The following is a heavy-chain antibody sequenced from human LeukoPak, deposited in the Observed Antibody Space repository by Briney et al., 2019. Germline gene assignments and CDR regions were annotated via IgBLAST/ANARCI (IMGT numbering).Heavy chain of an antibody. D-gene: IGHD3-10*01. V-gene: IGHV1-2*02. CDR2: IDPNSGGT. CDR3: ARASSGLPYIDY. J-gene: IGHJ4*02. CDR1: GYTFTGYY. Sequence: ASVKVSCKASGYTFTGYYIHWVRQAPGQGLEWMGWIDPNSGGTNYAQKFQGRVTMTRDTSISTAYMELSRLRSDDTAVYYCARASSGLPYIDYWGQGTLVTVSS.